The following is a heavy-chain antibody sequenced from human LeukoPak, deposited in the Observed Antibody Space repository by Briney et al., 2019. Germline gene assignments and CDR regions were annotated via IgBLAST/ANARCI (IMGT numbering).Heavy chain of an antibody. CDR2: ISWNSDTI. CDR1: GFSFDDYV. J-gene: IGHJ4*02. CDR3: AINGGGDSGYGNFDY. V-gene: IGHV3-9*01. Sequence: GGSLRLSCAVSGFSFDDYVMHWVRHVPGKGLEWVSGISWNSDTIGYADSVKGRFTTSRDNAKNSLYLKMNSLRADDTALYYCAINGGGDSGYGNFDYWGQGTLVTVSS. D-gene: IGHD5-12*01.